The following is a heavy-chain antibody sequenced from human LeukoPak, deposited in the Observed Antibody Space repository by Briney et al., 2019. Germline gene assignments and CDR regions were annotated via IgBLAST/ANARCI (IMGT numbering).Heavy chain of an antibody. CDR1: GFTFDNYA. J-gene: IGHJ4*02. Sequence: GGSLRLSCAASGFTFDNYAINWVRQAPGTGLEWVSAISGSGASTYYADSVKGRFTISSDNSKNTLYLQMNSLRVEDTAVYYCTKAIWSGHLGGQGGYLDYWGQGTLVTVSS. CDR2: ISGSGAST. D-gene: IGHD3-3*01. V-gene: IGHV3-23*01. CDR3: TKAIWSGHLGGQGGYLDY.